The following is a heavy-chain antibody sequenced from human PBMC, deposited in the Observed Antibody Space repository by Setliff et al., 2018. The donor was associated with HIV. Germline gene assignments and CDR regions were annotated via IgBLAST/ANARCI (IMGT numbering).Heavy chain of an antibody. D-gene: IGHD3-22*01. V-gene: IGHV3-64*02. CDR1: GFMFSSYG. CDR3: ASGNNDIFWSSGYYYFDY. CDR2: LSSDGGSM. Sequence: GGSLRLSCTASGFMFSSYGMQWVRQAPGKGLEHVSGLSSDGGSMYYADSVRGRFTISRDNTKNTLYLQMGSLRGDDMAVYYCASGNNDIFWSSGYYYFDYGGQRTLVTVSS. J-gene: IGHJ4*02.